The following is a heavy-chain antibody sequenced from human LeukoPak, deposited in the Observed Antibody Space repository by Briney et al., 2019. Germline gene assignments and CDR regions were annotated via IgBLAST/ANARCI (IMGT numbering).Heavy chain of an antibody. CDR2: MNPNSGNT. J-gene: IGHJ6*02. CDR3: ARSGGWPSRNYYGMDV. V-gene: IGHV1-8*01. CDR1: GYTFTSYD. D-gene: IGHD6-19*01. Sequence: ASVKVSCKASGYTFTSYDINWVRQATGQGLEWMGWMNPNSGNTGYAQKFQGRVTMTRNTSISTAYMELSSLRSEDTAVYYCARSGGWPSRNYYGMDVWGQGTTVTVSS.